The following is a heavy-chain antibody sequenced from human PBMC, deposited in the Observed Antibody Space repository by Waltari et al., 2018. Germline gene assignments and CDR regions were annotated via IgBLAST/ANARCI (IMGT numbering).Heavy chain of an antibody. V-gene: IGHV4-39*07. CDR2: IYYSGST. CDR3: ARAWRGTAMVSYFDL. Sequence: QLQLQESGPGLVKSSETLSLTCTVSGGSISSSSYYWGWIRQPPGKGLEWIGSIYYSGSTYYNPSLKSRVTISVDTSKNQFSLKLSSVTAADTAVYYCARAWRGTAMVSYFDLWGRGTLVTVSS. J-gene: IGHJ2*01. CDR1: GGSISSSSYY. D-gene: IGHD5-18*01.